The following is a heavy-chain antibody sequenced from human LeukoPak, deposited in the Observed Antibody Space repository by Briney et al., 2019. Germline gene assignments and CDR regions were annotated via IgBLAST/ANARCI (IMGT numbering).Heavy chain of an antibody. CDR1: GGTFSSYA. CDR2: IIPIFGTA. D-gene: IGHD5-18*01. Sequence: GASVKVSCKASGGTFSSYAISWVGQAPGQGLEWMGGIIPIFGTANYAQKFQGRVTITADKSTSTAYMELSSLRSEDTAVYYCARGFRGYRSNDAFDIWGQGTMVTVSS. CDR3: ARGFRGYRSNDAFDI. V-gene: IGHV1-69*06. J-gene: IGHJ3*02.